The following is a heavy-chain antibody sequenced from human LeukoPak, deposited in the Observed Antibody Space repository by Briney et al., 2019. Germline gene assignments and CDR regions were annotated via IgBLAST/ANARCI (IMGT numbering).Heavy chain of an antibody. CDR1: GGPLRVYY. CDR3: ARGGTMIEGYYYMDV. CDR2: IYHSGST. Sequence: SSETLSLTCAVSGGPLRVYYWSWIRQPPGKGLEWIGEIYHSGSTKYNPSLKSRVTISVDTSKNQFSLKLSSVTAADTAVYYCARGGTMIEGYYYMDVWGKGTTVTVSS. J-gene: IGHJ6*03. V-gene: IGHV4-34*01. D-gene: IGHD3-22*01.